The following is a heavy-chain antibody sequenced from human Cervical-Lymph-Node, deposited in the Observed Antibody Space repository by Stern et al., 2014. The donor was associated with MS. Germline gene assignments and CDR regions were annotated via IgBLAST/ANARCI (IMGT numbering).Heavy chain of an antibody. CDR3: VRHSWGVPFDV. CDR2: IYYSGNA. D-gene: IGHD3-10*01. J-gene: IGHJ3*01. Sequence: VQLVESGPGPVKPSQTLSLTCNVSGDSITSRGFYWNWIRQHPKEGLEWIGYIYYSGNAYYNPSLKSRVTISVDTSKNQFSLKLNSLTAADTAVYYCVRHSWGVPFDVWGQGTLVTVSS. V-gene: IGHV4-31*03. CDR1: GDSITSRGFY.